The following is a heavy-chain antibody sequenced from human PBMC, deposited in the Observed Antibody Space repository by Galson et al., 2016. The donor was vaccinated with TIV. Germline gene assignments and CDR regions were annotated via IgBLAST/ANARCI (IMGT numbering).Heavy chain of an antibody. CDR2: LIPMFGTP. D-gene: IGHD5-18*01. CDR3: ARGPGYTYGYIFDY. V-gene: IGHV1-69*13. Sequence: QSGAEVKKPGASVKVSCKASGGTFSIYAISWVRQAPGQGLEWMGRLIPMFGTPNYAQKFQGRVTITADESTSTAYMQLNSLKSDDTAVYYCARGPGYTYGYIFDYWGQGTLVTVAS. J-gene: IGHJ4*02. CDR1: GGTFSIYA.